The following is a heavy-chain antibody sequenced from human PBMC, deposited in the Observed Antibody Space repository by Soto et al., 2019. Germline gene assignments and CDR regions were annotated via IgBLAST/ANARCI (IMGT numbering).Heavy chain of an antibody. CDR2: IWYDGSNK. J-gene: IGHJ5*02. D-gene: IGHD3-22*01. Sequence: VAVIWYDGSNKYYADSVKGRFTISRDNSKNTLYLQMNSLRAEDTAVYYCARVYYDSSGYFSWFDPWGQGTLVTVSS. V-gene: IGHV3-33*01. CDR3: ARVYYDSSGYFSWFDP.